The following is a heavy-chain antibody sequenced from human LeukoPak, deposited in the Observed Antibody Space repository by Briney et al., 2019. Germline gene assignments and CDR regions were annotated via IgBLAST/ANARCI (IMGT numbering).Heavy chain of an antibody. CDR2: INHSGST. Sequence: SETLSLTCAVYGGSFSGYYWSWIRQPPGKGLEWIGEINHSGSTNYNPSLKSRVTMSVDMTKNQFSLTLSSVTAADTAVYYCARDRYYYDSSGPYYFDYWGQGTLVTVSS. CDR3: ARDRYYYDSSGPYYFDY. D-gene: IGHD3-22*01. J-gene: IGHJ4*02. V-gene: IGHV4-34*01. CDR1: GGSFSGYY.